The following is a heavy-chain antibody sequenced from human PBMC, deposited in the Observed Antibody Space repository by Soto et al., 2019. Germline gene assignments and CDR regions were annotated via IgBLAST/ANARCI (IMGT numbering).Heavy chain of an antibody. V-gene: IGHV1-69*01. CDR3: AKASGRSWYIWFDP. D-gene: IGHD6-13*01. CDR2: IVPLFGTT. J-gene: IGHJ5*02. Sequence: QVQLVQSGAEVKKPGSSVKVSCKASGGNFTSYAISWVRQAPGQGLEFMGGIVPLFGTTNYAHKFRGRVTVTADESTSTVYMEMSSLRSEDTAVYYCAKASGRSWYIWFDPWGQGTLVTVST. CDR1: GGNFTSYA.